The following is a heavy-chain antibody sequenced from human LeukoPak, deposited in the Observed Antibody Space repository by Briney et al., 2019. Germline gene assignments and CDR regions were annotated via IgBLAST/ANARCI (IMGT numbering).Heavy chain of an antibody. D-gene: IGHD3-22*01. CDR1: GFTFSSYG. CDR2: ISYDGSNK. Sequence: GGSLRLSCAASGFTFSSYGMHWVRQAPGKGLEWVAVISYDGSNKYYADSVKGRFTISRDNSKNTLYLQMNSLRAEDTAVYYCAKSYDSTSFGPWGQGTLVTVSS. J-gene: IGHJ5*02. V-gene: IGHV3-30*18. CDR3: AKSYDSTSFGP.